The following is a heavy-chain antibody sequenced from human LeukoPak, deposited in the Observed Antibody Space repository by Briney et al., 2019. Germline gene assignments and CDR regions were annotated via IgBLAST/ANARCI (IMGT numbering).Heavy chain of an antibody. Sequence: GGSLRLSCAASGFTFTSFSSNWVRQAPGKGLEWVSSINTVATYIYYADSVRGRFTISRDNAKNSVYLQMDSLRAEDTGVYYCARLRRNGDSGGFYYYYDYWGQGTLVTVSS. V-gene: IGHV3-21*01. D-gene: IGHD3-22*01. J-gene: IGHJ4*02. CDR2: INTVATYI. CDR1: GFTFTSFS. CDR3: ARLRRNGDSGGFYYYYDY.